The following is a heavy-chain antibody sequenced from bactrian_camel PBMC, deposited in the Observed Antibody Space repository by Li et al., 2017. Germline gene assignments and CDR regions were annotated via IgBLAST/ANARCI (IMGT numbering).Heavy chain of an antibody. CDR2: INAGGIT. V-gene: IGHV3S55*01. CDR3: ASRGSWYHDYNY. J-gene: IGHJ4*01. Sequence: HVQLVESGGGSVQAGGSLKLSCAASGPPSSNYCMGWFRQAPGKEREGVAAINAGGITGYAHSVKGRFTISKDNAKNTLYLQMNSLKTADIAVYYCASRGSWYHDYNYWGQGTQVTVS. D-gene: IGHD6*01. CDR1: GPPSSNYC.